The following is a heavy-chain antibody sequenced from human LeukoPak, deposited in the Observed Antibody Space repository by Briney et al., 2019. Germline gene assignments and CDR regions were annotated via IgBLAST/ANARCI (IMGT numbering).Heavy chain of an antibody. J-gene: IGHJ5*02. CDR2: IIPILGIA. Sequence: SSVTVSCKASGGTFSSYTISWVRQAPGQGLEWMGRIIPILGIANYAQKFQGRVTITADKSTSTAYMELSSLRSEDTAVYYCAGCYCSSTSCYNWFDPWGQGTLVTVSS. CDR1: GGTFSSYT. CDR3: AGCYCSSTSCYNWFDP. D-gene: IGHD2-2*01. V-gene: IGHV1-69*02.